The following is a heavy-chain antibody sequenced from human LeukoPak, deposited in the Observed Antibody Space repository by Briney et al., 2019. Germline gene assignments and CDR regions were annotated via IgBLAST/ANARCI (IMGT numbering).Heavy chain of an antibody. D-gene: IGHD1-1*01. Sequence: GGSLRLSCAASGFTFSSYTMNWVRQAPGKGLEWVSYISTDSNTIYYADSVKGRFTISRNNAKNSLYLQMNSLRAEDTAVYFCARGPTNSGFDPWGQGTLVTVSS. CDR2: ISTDSNTI. V-gene: IGHV3-48*01. CDR1: GFTFSSYT. J-gene: IGHJ5*02. CDR3: ARGPTNSGFDP.